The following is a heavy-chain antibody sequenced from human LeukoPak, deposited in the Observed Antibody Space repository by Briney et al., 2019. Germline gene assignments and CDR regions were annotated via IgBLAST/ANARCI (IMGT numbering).Heavy chain of an antibody. Sequence: ASVKVSCKTSGYIFIGYYMHWVRQAPGQGLEWMGWIDPKSGGTKYAQKFQGRVTMTRDMSINTAYMDLRRLKSDDTAVYYCVRDGSYGSGSHPRRWGQGTLVTVSS. CDR3: VRDGSYGSGSHPRR. V-gene: IGHV1-2*02. CDR2: IDPKSGGT. CDR1: GYIFIGYY. D-gene: IGHD3-10*01. J-gene: IGHJ4*02.